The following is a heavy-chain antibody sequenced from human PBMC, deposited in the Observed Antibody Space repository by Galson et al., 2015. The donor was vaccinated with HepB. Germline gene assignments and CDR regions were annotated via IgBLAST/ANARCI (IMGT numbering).Heavy chain of an antibody. V-gene: IGHV3-53*01. D-gene: IGHD3-9*01. CDR1: GFTVSSNY. CDR2: IYSGGST. J-gene: IGHJ4*02. Sequence: SLRLSCAASGFTVSSNYMSWVRQAPGKGLEWVSVIYSGGSTYYADSVKGRFTISRDNSKNTLYLQMNSLRAEDTAVYYCAKTTGWGFDWLLYPFDYWGQGTLVTVSS. CDR3: AKTTGWGFDWLLYPFDY.